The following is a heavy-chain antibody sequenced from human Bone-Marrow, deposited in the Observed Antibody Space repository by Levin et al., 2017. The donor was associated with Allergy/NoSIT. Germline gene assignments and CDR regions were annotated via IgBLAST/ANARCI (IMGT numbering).Heavy chain of an antibody. Sequence: SETLSLTCTVSGGSITTGRDYWGWIRQPPGEGLEWIGTIYTNGGTFYNPSLKSRVTISMDASKNQVSLKMSSVTAADTGVYCCARSGIGVAATDYWGQGTLVSVSS. V-gene: IGHV4-39*01. CDR2: IYTNGGT. CDR1: GGSITTGRDY. J-gene: IGHJ4*02. D-gene: IGHD6-19*01. CDR3: ARSGIGVAATDY.